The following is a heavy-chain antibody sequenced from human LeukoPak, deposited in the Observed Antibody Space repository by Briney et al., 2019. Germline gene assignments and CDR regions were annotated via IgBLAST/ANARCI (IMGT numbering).Heavy chain of an antibody. V-gene: IGHV1-69*13. J-gene: IGHJ4*02. CDR1: GYTFTGYY. CDR2: VIPIFGTA. D-gene: IGHD2-2*01. CDR3: AIPRAPQLLSSPVDY. Sequence: ASVKVSCKASGYTFTGYYMHWVRQAPGQGLEWMGGVIPIFGTANYAQKFQGRVTITADESTSTAYMELSSLRSEDTAVYYCAIPRAPQLLSSPVDYWGQGTLVTVSS.